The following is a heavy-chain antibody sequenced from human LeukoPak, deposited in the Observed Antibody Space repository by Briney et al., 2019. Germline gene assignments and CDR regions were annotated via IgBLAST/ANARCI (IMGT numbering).Heavy chain of an antibody. CDR1: GGSISSYY. D-gene: IGHD6-19*01. CDR3: ARGPLVAAVAGTALYYYYYYMDV. CDR2: IYYSGST. J-gene: IGHJ6*03. V-gene: IGHV4-59*01. Sequence: SETLSLTCTVSGGSISSYYWSWIRQPPGKGLEWIGYIYYSGSTNYNTSLKSRVTISVDTSKNQFSLKLSSVTAADTAVYYCARGPLVAAVAGTALYYYYYYMDVWGKGTTVTVSS.